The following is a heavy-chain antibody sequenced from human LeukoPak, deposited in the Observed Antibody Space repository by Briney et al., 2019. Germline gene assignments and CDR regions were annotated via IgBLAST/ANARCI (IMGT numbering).Heavy chain of an antibody. CDR2: IFSKGTT. J-gene: IGHJ4*02. CDR1: GDSVSSFY. V-gene: IGHV4-4*07. D-gene: IGHD1-26*01. CDR3: ARLRYTGTSQYYFDS. Sequence: SETLSLTCAVSGDSVSSFYWSWLRQSAGKGLEWIGRIFSKGTTKYNLSLKSRVTISLDQSKNQFSLYLSSVTAADTAVYYCARLRYTGTSQYYFDSWGQGFLVTVSS.